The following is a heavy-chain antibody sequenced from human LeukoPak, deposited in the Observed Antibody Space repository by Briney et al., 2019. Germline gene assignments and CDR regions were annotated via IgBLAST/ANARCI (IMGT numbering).Heavy chain of an antibody. J-gene: IGHJ4*02. CDR3: ARHLGASTLAADY. D-gene: IGHD3-16*01. CDR1: GYGFSTYW. V-gene: IGHV5-51*01. CDR2: IYPGDSDT. Sequence: GESLKISCEGSGYGFSTYWIGWVRQMPGKGLEWMGIIYPGDSDTRYSPSFQGQVSISADKSIDTAYLQWNTLRASDTAIYYCARHLGASTLAADYWGQGTGVTVSS.